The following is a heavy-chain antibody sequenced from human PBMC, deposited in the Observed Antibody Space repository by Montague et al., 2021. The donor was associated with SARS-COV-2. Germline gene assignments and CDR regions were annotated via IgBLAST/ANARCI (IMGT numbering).Heavy chain of an antibody. V-gene: IGHV2-5*02. CDR1: GFSLNTSGEG. J-gene: IGHJ5*02. D-gene: IGHD4-17*01. CDR3: ARYGDYGSWFDP. CDR2: IYWDDDK. Sequence: PALVKPTQTLTLTCTFSGFSLNTSGEGVGWVRQPPGKALEWFALIYWDDDKRYSPSLKSRSTISKDTTKNEVVLTVANMDPVDTATYYCARYGDYGSWFDPWGQGTLVTVSS.